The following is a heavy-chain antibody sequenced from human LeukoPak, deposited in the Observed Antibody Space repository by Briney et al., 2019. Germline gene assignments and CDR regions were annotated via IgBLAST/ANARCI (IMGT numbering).Heavy chain of an antibody. D-gene: IGHD3-16*02. CDR3: ARDLRYDYVWGSYRWNEGFDY. J-gene: IGHJ4*01. CDR1: GFTFSSYW. Sequence: GGSLRLSCAASGFTFSSYWMHWVRHAPGKGLVWVSRINSDGSSTSYADSVKGRFTISRDNAKNTLYLQMNSLRAEDTAVYYCARDLRYDYVWGSYRWNEGFDYWSQGTLVTVSS. V-gene: IGHV3-74*01. CDR2: INSDGSST.